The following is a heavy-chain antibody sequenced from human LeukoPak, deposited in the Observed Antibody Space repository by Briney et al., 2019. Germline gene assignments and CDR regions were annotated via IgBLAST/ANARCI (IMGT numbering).Heavy chain of an antibody. J-gene: IGHJ4*02. V-gene: IGHV4-38-2*02. CDR1: GYSITSAYY. Sequence: SETLSLTCTVSGYSITSAYYRGWIRQPPGKGLEWIGSFFLMGSTYYNPSLKSRVTISVDTSKNQFSLKLSSVTAADTAVYYCARSQYQLLLYDYWGQGTLVTVSS. D-gene: IGHD2-2*01. CDR3: ARSQYQLLLYDY. CDR2: FFLMGST.